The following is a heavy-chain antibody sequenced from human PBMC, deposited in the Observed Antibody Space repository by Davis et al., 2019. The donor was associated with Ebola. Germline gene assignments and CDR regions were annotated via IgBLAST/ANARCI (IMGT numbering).Heavy chain of an antibody. V-gene: IGHV3-7*01. CDR1: GFSFSRHW. CDR2: IKQGGSEK. CDR3: ARGPDFGSRTDFFDY. J-gene: IGHJ4*02. Sequence: PGGSLRLSCVASGFSFSRHWMSWVRQAPGKGLEWVANIKQGGSEKLYVDSVEGRFTISRDDAKNSLYLQMNSLRAEDTAVYYCARGPDFGSRTDFFDYWGPGTLVTVSS. D-gene: IGHD3-10*01.